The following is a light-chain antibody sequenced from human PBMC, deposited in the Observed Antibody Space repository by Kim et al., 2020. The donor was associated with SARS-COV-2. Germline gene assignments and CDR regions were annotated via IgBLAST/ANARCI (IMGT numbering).Light chain of an antibody. V-gene: IGLV4-69*01. CDR2: LNSDGSH. Sequence: VKLTCTLSSGHSSYAIAGHQQQPEKGPRYLMKLNSDGSHTKGDGIPDRFSGSSSGAERYLTISSLQSEDEADYYCQTWGTGTWVFGGGTQLTVL. J-gene: IGLJ3*02. CDR1: SGHSSYA. CDR3: QTWGTGTWV.